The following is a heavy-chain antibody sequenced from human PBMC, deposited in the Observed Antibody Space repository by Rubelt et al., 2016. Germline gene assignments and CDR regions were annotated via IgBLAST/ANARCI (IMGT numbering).Heavy chain of an antibody. J-gene: IGHJ4*02. CDR3: ARLDYFDSSSYYYY. Sequence: QLQESGPGLVKSSETLSLTCTVSGGSISSSSYYWAWIRQPPGKGLEWIGSIYYGGTTYSNPSLKSLVTISIDTSRHQFSLRLSSVTAADTAVYHCARLDYFDSSSYYYYWGQGTLVTVSS. V-gene: IGHV4-39*01. CDR2: IYYGGTT. D-gene: IGHD3-22*01. CDR1: GGSISSSSYY.